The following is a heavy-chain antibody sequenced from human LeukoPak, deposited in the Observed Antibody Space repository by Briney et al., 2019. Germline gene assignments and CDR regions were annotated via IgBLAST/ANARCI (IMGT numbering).Heavy chain of an antibody. D-gene: IGHD3-10*01. CDR1: GFTFSSYA. CDR2: ISGSGGST. CDR3: AKDRGYYGSGSEVDY. V-gene: IGHV3-23*01. J-gene: IGHJ4*02. Sequence: GGSLRLSCAASGFTFSSYAMSWVRQAPGKGLEWVSAISGSGGSTYYADSVKGRFTISRDNSKNTLYLQMNSLRAEDTAVYYCAKDRGYYGSGSEVDYWGQGTLVTVSS.